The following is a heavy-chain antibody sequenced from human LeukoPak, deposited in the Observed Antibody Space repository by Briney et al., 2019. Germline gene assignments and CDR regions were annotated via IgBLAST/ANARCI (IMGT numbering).Heavy chain of an antibody. D-gene: IGHD6-6*01. CDR2: ISYDGSNK. Sequence: GGSLRPSCAASGFTFSSYAMHWVRQAPGKGLEWVAVISYDGSNKYYADSVKGRFTISRDNSKNTLYLQMNSLRAEDTAVYYCARDLEGQLVLGLDYWGQGTLVTVSS. CDR3: ARDLEGQLVLGLDY. J-gene: IGHJ4*02. CDR1: GFTFSSYA. V-gene: IGHV3-30-3*01.